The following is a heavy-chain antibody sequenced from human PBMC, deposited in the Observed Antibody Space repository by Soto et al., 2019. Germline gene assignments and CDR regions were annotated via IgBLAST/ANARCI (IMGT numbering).Heavy chain of an antibody. V-gene: IGHV3-74*01. CDR2: INSDGSST. CDR3: ARSYCSGGSCWGDDAFDI. D-gene: IGHD2-15*01. CDR1: GLTFSSYW. J-gene: IGHJ3*02. Sequence: GGSLRLSCAASGLTFSSYWMHWVRQAPGKGLVWVSRINSDGSSTSYADSVKGRFTISRDNAKNTLYLQMNSLRAEDTAVYYCARSYCSGGSCWGDDAFDIWGQGTMVTVSS.